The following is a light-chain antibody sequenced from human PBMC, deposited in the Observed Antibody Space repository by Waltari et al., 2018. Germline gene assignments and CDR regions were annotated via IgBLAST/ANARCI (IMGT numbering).Light chain of an antibody. Sequence: DIVMTQSPDSLAVSLGERDTINCKSSQSLFSSSKNKNFLAWFQQKPGQPPKLLIYWASTRESGVPDRVSGSGSGTDFTLTISSLQAEDVAVYYCQQYYPAPPRTFGQGTKVEIK. CDR3: QQYYPAPPRT. CDR1: QSLFSSSKNKNF. CDR2: WAS. V-gene: IGKV4-1*01. J-gene: IGKJ1*01.